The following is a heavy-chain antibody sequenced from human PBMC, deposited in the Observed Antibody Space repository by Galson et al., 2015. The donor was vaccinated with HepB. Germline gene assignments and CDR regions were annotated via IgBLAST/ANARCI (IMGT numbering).Heavy chain of an antibody. CDR1: GDSVSSNSAA. D-gene: IGHD6-13*01. CDR2: TYYRSKWYN. Sequence: CAISGDSVSSNSAAWNWIRQSPSRGLEWLGRTYYRSKWYNDYAVSVKSRITINPDTSKNQFSLQLNSVTPEDTAVYYCAKEVAAAGTGPGYAHYYYGMDVWGQGTTVTVSS. J-gene: IGHJ6*02. CDR3: AKEVAAAGTGPGYAHYYYGMDV. V-gene: IGHV6-1*01.